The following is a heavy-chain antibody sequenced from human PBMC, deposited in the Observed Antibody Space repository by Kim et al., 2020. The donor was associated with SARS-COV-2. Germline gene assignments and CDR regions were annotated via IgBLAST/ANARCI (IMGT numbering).Heavy chain of an antibody. CDR3: AKGRGSAWYGGDF. J-gene: IGHJ4*01. D-gene: IGHD6-19*01. V-gene: IGHV3-23*01. Sequence: DSEKGRFTISRDNSKNILFLQRYSLSAEDTALYYCAKGRGSAWYGGDFWGQGTLVTVSS.